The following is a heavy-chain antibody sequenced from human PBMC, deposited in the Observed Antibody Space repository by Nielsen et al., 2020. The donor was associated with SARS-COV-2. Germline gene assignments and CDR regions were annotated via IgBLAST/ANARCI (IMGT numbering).Heavy chain of an antibody. CDR1: GFTVSSNY. CDR2: IKQDGTET. V-gene: IGHV3-7*01. CDR3: AREHYDFWNGYGGWFDP. Sequence: GGSLRLSCAASGFTVSSNYMSWVRQAPGKGLEWVANIKQDGTETFYVDSVRGRFTVSRDNAKNSLYLQMNSLRAEDTAVYYCAREHYDFWNGYGGWFDPWGQGTLVTVSS. J-gene: IGHJ5*02. D-gene: IGHD3-3*01.